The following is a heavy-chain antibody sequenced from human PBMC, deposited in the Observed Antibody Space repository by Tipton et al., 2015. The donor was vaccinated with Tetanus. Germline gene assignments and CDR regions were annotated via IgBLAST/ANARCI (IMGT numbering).Heavy chain of an antibody. D-gene: IGHD5-24*01. J-gene: IGHJ4*02. Sequence: TLSLTCAVYGGSFSGYYWSWIRQPPGKGLEWIGEINHSGSTNYNPSLKSRVTISVDTSKNQFSLKLSSVTAADTAVYYCARVLRDSLYYFDVWGQGTLGTVSS. V-gene: IGHV4-34*01. CDR1: GGSFSGYY. CDR2: INHSGST. CDR3: ARVLRDSLYYFDV.